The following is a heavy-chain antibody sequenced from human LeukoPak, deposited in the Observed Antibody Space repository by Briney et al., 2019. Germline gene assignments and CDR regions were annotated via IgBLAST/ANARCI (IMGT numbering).Heavy chain of an antibody. CDR1: GGSISSYY. V-gene: IGHV4-59*01. J-gene: IGHJ6*02. Sequence: PSETLSLTCTVSGGSISSYYWSWIRQPPGKGLEWIGYIYYSGSTNYNPSLKSRVTISVDTSKNQFSLKLSSVTAADTAVYYCARDRMATSPTRYYHGMDVWGQGTTVTVSS. D-gene: IGHD5-24*01. CDR2: IYYSGST. CDR3: ARDRMATSPTRYYHGMDV.